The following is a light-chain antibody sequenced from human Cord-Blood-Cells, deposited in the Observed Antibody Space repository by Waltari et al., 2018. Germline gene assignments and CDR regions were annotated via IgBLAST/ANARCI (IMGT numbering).Light chain of an antibody. Sequence: VLTQPPRTLSLSPGERATLSCRASQSVCSSYLAWYQQKPGQAPRLLIYGASSRATGIPDRFSGSGSGTDFTLTISRLEPEDFAVYYCQQYGSSPYTFGQGTKLEIK. J-gene: IGKJ2*01. CDR1: QSVCSSY. CDR3: QQYGSSPYT. CDR2: GAS. V-gene: IGKV3-20*01.